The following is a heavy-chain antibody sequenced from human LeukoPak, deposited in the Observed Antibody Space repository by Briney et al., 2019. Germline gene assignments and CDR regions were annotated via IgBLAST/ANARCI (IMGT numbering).Heavy chain of an antibody. CDR1: GGSISSYY. J-gene: IGHJ3*02. CDR2: IYYSGST. V-gene: IGHV4-59*08. CDR3: ASRGLTGSYGDDAFDI. D-gene: IGHD1-26*01. Sequence: PSETLSLTCTVSGGSISSYYWSWIRQPPGKGLEWIGYIYYSGSTNYNPSLKSRVTISVDTSKNQFSLKLSSVTAADTAVYYCASRGLTGSYGDDAFDIWGQGTMVTVSS.